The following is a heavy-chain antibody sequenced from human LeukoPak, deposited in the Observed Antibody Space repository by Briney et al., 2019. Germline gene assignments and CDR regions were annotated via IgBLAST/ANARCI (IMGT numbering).Heavy chain of an antibody. J-gene: IGHJ4*02. D-gene: IGHD1-26*01. CDR3: ARGSIVGATFDYFDY. V-gene: IGHV1-2*02. CDR1: GYTFTGYY. Sequence: WASVKVSCKASGYTFTGYYIHWVRQAPGQGLEWMGWINPSSGGTNYAQKFQGRVTMTRDTSISTAYMDLSRLRSDDTAVYYCARGSIVGATFDYFDYWGQGTLVTVSS. CDR2: INPSSGGT.